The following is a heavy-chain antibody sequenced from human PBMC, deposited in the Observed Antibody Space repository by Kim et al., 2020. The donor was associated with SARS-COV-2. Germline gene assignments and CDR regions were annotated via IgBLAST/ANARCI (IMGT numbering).Heavy chain of an antibody. CDR2: INHSGST. CDR1: GGSFSGYY. J-gene: IGHJ3*02. V-gene: IGHV4-34*01. CDR3: ARGQQLSLLWFGELPKVDAFDI. D-gene: IGHD3-10*01. Sequence: SETLSLTCAVYGGSFSGYYWSWIRQPPGKGLEWIGEINHSGSTNYNPSLKSRVTISVDTSKNQFSLKLSSVTAADTAVYYCARGQQLSLLWFGELPKVDAFDIWGQGTMVTVSS.